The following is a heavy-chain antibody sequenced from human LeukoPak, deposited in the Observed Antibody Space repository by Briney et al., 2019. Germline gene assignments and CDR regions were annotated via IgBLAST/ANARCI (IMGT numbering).Heavy chain of an antibody. V-gene: IGHV5-51*01. D-gene: IGHD6-6*01. CDR1: GSSFTSYW. CDR3: ARKIIGSSSSHNWFDP. CDR2: IYPGDSDT. Sequence: GASLKISCKGSGSSFTSYWIGWVRQMPGKGLEWMGIIYPGDSDTRYSPSFQGQVTTSADKSISTAYLQWSSLKASDTAMYYCARKIIGSSSSHNWFDPWGQGTLVTVSS. J-gene: IGHJ5*02.